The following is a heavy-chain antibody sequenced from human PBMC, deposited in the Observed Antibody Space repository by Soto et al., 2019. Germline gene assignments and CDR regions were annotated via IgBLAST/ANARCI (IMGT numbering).Heavy chain of an antibody. D-gene: IGHD3-3*01. Sequence: GGSLRLSCAASGFAFSGFEMNWVRQAPGEGLEWVSYISSGASNMYYADSVKGRFTISRDNAQSSLYLQMNSLRVEDTAVYYCARDPKYDFWSGYRNKEGTYGMDVWGQGTTVTVSS. CDR3: ARDPKYDFWSGYRNKEGTYGMDV. CDR1: GFAFSGFE. CDR2: ISSGASNM. J-gene: IGHJ6*02. V-gene: IGHV3-48*03.